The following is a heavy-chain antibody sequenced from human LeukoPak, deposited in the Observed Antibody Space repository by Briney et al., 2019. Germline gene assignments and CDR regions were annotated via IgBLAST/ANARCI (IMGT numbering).Heavy chain of an antibody. V-gene: IGHV1-69*06. CDR3: AREDDTGRYMGDDAFDI. D-gene: IGHD1-26*01. Sequence: ASVKVSCKASGGTFNSYAISWVRQAPGQGLEWMGGIIPMSDTANYPQKFRGRLTITADIPTSTVYMELSSLRSEDTAVYYCAREDDTGRYMGDDAFDIWGQGTMVTVSS. CDR1: GGTFNSYA. CDR2: IIPMSDTA. J-gene: IGHJ3*02.